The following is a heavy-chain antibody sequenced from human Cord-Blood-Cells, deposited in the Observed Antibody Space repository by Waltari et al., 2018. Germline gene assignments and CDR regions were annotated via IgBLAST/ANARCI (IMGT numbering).Heavy chain of an antibody. D-gene: IGHD3-3*01. Sequence: QVQLVESGGGVVQPGRSLRLSCAASGFTFSSYGMHWVRQAPGKGLEWVAVISNDGSNKYYADSVKGRFTISRDNSKNTLYLQMNSLRAEDTAVYYCAKDSDFWSDYWGQGTLVTVSS. V-gene: IGHV3-30*18. CDR1: GFTFSSYG. J-gene: IGHJ4*02. CDR3: AKDSDFWSDY. CDR2: ISNDGSNK.